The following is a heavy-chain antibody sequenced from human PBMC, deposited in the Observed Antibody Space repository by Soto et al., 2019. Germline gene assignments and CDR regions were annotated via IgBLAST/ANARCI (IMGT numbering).Heavy chain of an antibody. J-gene: IGHJ4*02. CDR1: GFTFSSYG. Sequence: PGGSLRLSCAASGFTFSSYGMHWVRQAPGKGLEWVAVIWYDGSNKYYADSVKGRFTISRDNSKNTLYLQMNSLRAEDTAVYYCARGPYQLPLGSFDYWGQGTLVTVSS. D-gene: IGHD2-2*01. V-gene: IGHV3-33*01. CDR3: ARGPYQLPLGSFDY. CDR2: IWYDGSNK.